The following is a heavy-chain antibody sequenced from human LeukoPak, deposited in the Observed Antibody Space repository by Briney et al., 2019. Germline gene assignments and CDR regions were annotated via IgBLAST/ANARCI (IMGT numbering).Heavy chain of an antibody. Sequence: SETLSLTCTVSGRSISSYYWSWIRQPAGKGLEWIGRIYTSGSTNYNPSLKSRVTMSVDTSKNQFSLKLSSVTAADTAVYYCARGLVVPAAISYYYYGMDVWGQGTTVTVSS. CDR3: ARGLVVPAAISYYYYGMDV. CDR2: IYTSGST. CDR1: GRSISSYY. D-gene: IGHD2-2*01. J-gene: IGHJ6*02. V-gene: IGHV4-4*07.